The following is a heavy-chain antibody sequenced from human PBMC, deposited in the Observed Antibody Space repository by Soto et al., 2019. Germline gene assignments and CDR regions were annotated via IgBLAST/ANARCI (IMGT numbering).Heavy chain of an antibody. D-gene: IGHD4-17*01. V-gene: IGHV3-23*01. CDR2: ISGSGGST. CDR3: ATRWGYTVTRTLDAFDI. J-gene: IGHJ3*02. Sequence: GSLRLSCAASGFTFSSYAMSWVRQAPGKGLEWVSAISGSGGSTYYADSVKGRFTISRDNSKNTLYLQMNSLRAEDTAVYYCATRWGYTVTRTLDAFDIWGQGTMVTVSS. CDR1: GFTFSSYA.